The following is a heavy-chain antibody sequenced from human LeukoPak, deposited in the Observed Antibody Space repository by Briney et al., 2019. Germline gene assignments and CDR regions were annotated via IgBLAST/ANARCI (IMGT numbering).Heavy chain of an antibody. CDR3: ARDRGIAAAGVFDY. CDR1: GGSISSYY. V-gene: IGHV4-59*01. D-gene: IGHD6-13*01. J-gene: IGHJ4*02. CDR2: ICYSGST. Sequence: SETLSLTCTVSGGSISSYYWSWVRQPPGKGLEWIGYICYSGSTNYNPSLKSRVTISVDTSKNQFSLKLSSVTAADTAVYYCARDRGIAAAGVFDYWGQGTLVTVSS.